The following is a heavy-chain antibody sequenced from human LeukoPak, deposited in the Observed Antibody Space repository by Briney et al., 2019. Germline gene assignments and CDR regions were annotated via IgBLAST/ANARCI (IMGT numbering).Heavy chain of an antibody. CDR2: INHSGST. CDR1: GGSFSGYY. D-gene: IGHD3-22*01. Sequence: PSETLSLTCAVYGGSFSGYYWSWIRQPPGKGLEWIGEINHSGSTNYNPSLKSRVTISVDTSKNQFSLKLSSVTAADTAVYYCARGVATADYDSSGYVHAVPYYFDYWGQGTLVTVSS. J-gene: IGHJ4*02. CDR3: ARGVATADYDSSGYVHAVPYYFDY. V-gene: IGHV4-34*01.